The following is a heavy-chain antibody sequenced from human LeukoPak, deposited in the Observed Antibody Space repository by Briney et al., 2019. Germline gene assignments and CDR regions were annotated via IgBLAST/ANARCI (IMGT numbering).Heavy chain of an antibody. V-gene: IGHV1-2*02. D-gene: IGHD6-19*01. CDR2: INPNSGGT. CDR3: ARDTIRGSGWFDY. J-gene: IGHJ4*02. Sequence: ASVKVSCKASGYTFTGYYMHWVRQAPGQGLEWMGWINPNSGGTNYAQKFQGRVTMTRDTSISTAYMELSRLRSEDTAVYYCARDTIRGSGWFDYWGQGTLVTVSS. CDR1: GYTFTGYY.